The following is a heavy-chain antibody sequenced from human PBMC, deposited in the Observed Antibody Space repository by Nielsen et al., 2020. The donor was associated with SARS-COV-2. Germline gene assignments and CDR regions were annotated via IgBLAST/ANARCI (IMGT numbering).Heavy chain of an antibody. CDR2: ISSSSAYI. D-gene: IGHD3-10*01. Sequence: SLNISCAASCFRFRTYSMNWVRHAPVQVLEFVSCISSSSAYIYYADSVKGRFTISRDNAKNSLYLQMNSLRVEDTAIYYCARDHRPGGYGMDVWGKGTTV. CDR1: CFRFRTYS. CDR3: ARDHRPGGYGMDV. J-gene: IGHJ6*04. V-gene: IGHV3-21*01.